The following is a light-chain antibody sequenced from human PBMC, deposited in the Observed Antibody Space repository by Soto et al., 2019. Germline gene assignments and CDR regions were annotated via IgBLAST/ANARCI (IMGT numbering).Light chain of an antibody. V-gene: IGKV4-1*01. J-gene: IGKJ4*01. CDR3: QQHYGSPLS. Sequence: DIVMTQSPDSLAESLGERATINCKSSQSVLSSSDNKNYLAWHRQKPGQPPELLISWASTRQSGVPDRFSGLGSGTDFTLTISSLQAEDVADYYCQQHYGSPLSFGGGTKVEIK. CDR1: QSVLSSSDNKNY. CDR2: WAS.